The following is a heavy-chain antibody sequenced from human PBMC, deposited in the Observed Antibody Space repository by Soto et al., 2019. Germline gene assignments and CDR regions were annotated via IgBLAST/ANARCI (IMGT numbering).Heavy chain of an antibody. D-gene: IGHD6-13*01. CDR2: SHQSGNT. CDR1: GVSISSNDW. CDR3: ATRDTSRFY. V-gene: IGHV4-4*02. J-gene: IGHJ4*02. Sequence: QVQLQESGPGLVKPSGTLSLTCAVSGVSISSNDWWTWVRQPQGKGLEWIGESHQSGNTNYNSSLESRVTISVDKSKNQFSLNLSSVTVADTAVYYCATRDTSRFYWGQGTLVTVSS.